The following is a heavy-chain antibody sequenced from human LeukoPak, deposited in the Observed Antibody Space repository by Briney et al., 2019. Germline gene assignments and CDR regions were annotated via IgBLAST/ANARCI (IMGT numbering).Heavy chain of an antibody. CDR1: GYTFTNYY. D-gene: IGHD3-22*01. CDR3: ARLGDSSGYYDH. CDR2: INPSGGST. J-gene: IGHJ4*02. Sequence: GASVKVSCKASGYTFTNYYMHWVRQAPGQGLEWMGIINPSGGSTTYAQKFQGRLTMTRDTSTSTVYMELSSLRSEDTAVYYCARLGDSSGYYDHWGQGTLVTVSS. V-gene: IGHV1-46*01.